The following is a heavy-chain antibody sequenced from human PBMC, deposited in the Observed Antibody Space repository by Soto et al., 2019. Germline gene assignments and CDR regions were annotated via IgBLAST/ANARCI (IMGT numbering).Heavy chain of an antibody. CDR3: ACGSGRHGHFFDY. D-gene: IGHD3-10*01. J-gene: IGHJ4*02. CDR2: ISSSSSYM. V-gene: IGHV3-21*01. Sequence: GGSLRLSCAASGFTFSSYSMNWVRQAPGKGLEWVSSISSSSSYMYYADSVKGRFTISRDNAKNSLYLQMNSLRAEDTAVYYCACGSGRHGHFFDYWGQGTLVTVSS. CDR1: GFTFSSYS.